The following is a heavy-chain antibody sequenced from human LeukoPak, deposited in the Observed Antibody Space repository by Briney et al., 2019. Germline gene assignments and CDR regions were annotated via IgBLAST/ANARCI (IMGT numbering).Heavy chain of an antibody. J-gene: IGHJ4*02. Sequence: GGSLRLSCAASGFTFSSYSMNWVRQAPGKGLEWVSSISSSSSYIYYADSVKGRFTISRDNAKNSLYLQMNSLRAEDTAVYYCARDPYYDFWSGYLDYWGQGTLVTVSS. V-gene: IGHV3-21*01. CDR1: GFTFSSYS. CDR3: ARDPYYDFWSGYLDY. D-gene: IGHD3-3*01. CDR2: ISSSSSYI.